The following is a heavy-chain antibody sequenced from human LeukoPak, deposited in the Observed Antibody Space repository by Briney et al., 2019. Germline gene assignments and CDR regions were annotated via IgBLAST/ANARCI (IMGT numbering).Heavy chain of an antibody. CDR3: ARQETTVTHNDY. CDR2: IYPDDSDT. CDR1: GYRFTSYW. D-gene: IGHD4-17*01. J-gene: IGHJ4*02. V-gene: IGHV5-51*01. Sequence: GESLNISCKGSGYRFTSYWIGWVRQMPGKGLEWMGIIYPDDSDTRYSPSFQGQVTISADKSISTAYRQWSSLKASDTAMYYCARQETTVTHNDYWGQGTLVTVSS.